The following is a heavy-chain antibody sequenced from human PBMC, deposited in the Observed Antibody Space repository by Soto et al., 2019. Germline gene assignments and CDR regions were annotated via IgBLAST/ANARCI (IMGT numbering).Heavy chain of an antibody. J-gene: IGHJ5*01. V-gene: IGHV3-23*01. Sequence: EVQLLESGGGLVQPGGSLRLSCAASGFTFSNFAMSWVRQAPGKGLEWVSAVSRSGGSTNYADSVKGRFAISRDNSKNTLYLQMDNLKGADTAIYCCARDLNCDLPSCFWGERSGSWGQGTLGPSPQ. CDR1: GFTFSNFA. CDR2: VSRSGGST. D-gene: IGHD3-16*01. CDR3: ARDLNCDLPSCFWGERSGS.